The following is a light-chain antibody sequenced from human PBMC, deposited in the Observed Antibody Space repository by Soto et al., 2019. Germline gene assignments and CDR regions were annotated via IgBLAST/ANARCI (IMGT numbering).Light chain of an antibody. CDR3: GAWDSSLSGVV. CDR2: DND. Sequence: QSVLTQPPSVSAAPGQKVTISCSGSSSNIGNNYLSWYQQIPGTAPRLLIYDNDQRSSGIADRFSGSKSDTSATLGITGLQPGDEADYYCGAWDSSLSGVVFGGGTKLTVL. V-gene: IGLV1-51*01. CDR1: SSNIGNNY. J-gene: IGLJ2*01.